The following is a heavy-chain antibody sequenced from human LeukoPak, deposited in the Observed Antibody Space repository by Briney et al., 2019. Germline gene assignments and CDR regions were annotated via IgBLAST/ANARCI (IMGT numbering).Heavy chain of an antibody. Sequence: PGGSLRLSCAASGFTFSSYAMHWVRQAPGKGLEWVAVIPYDGSNKYYADSVKGRFTISRDNSKNTLYLQMNSLRAEDTAVYYCARVGYSYGLAPLDYWGQGTLVTVSS. J-gene: IGHJ4*02. D-gene: IGHD5-18*01. CDR2: IPYDGSNK. CDR3: ARVGYSYGLAPLDY. V-gene: IGHV3-30*04. CDR1: GFTFSSYA.